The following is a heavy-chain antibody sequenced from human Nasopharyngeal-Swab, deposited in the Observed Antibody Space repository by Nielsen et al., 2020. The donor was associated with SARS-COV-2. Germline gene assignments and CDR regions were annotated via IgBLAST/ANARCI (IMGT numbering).Heavy chain of an antibody. CDR2: IWYDGSNK. CDR1: GFTFSSYG. CDR3: ARDGAYSSGWRDY. D-gene: IGHD6-19*01. V-gene: IGHV3-33*01. Sequence: GESLKISCAASGFTFSSYGMHWVRQAPGKGLEWVAVIWYDGSNKYYADSVKGRFTISRDNSKNTLYLQMNSLRAEDTAVYYCARDGAYSSGWRDYWGQGTLVTVSS. J-gene: IGHJ4*02.